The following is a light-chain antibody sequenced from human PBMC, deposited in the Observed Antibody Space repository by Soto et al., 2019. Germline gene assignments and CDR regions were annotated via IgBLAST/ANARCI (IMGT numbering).Light chain of an antibody. CDR2: GAS. V-gene: IGKV3-15*01. CDR1: QTLNIN. CDR3: QQYSDGLT. Sequence: EIVMTQSPDTLSVSPGERATLSCRASQTLNINLAWYQQKPGQAPRLLIYGASTRATGFPARFSGSGSGTVFTLTITNLQPEDSAVYYCQQYSDGLTFGQGTKVEI. J-gene: IGKJ1*01.